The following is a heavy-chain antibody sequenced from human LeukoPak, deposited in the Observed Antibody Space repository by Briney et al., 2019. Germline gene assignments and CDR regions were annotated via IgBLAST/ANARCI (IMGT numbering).Heavy chain of an antibody. CDR3: ARFAAMVTY. Sequence: PSETLSLTCAVYGGSFSGYYWSWIRQPPGKGLEWIGEINHSRSTNYNPSLKSRVTISVDTSKNQFSLKLSSVTAADTAVYYCARFAAMVTYWGQGTLVTVSS. J-gene: IGHJ4*02. V-gene: IGHV4-34*01. CDR1: GGSFSGYY. CDR2: INHSRST. D-gene: IGHD5-18*01.